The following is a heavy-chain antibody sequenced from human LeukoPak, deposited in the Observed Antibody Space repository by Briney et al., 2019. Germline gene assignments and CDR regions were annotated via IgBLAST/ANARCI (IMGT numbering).Heavy chain of an antibody. Sequence: SETLSLTCTVSGGSVSSGSYYWSWIRQPPGKGLEWIGYIYYSGSTYYNPSLKSRVTISVDTSKNQFSLKLSSVTAADTAVYYCASTRYSYGSFWGQGTLVTVSS. J-gene: IGHJ4*02. V-gene: IGHV4-30-4*01. CDR2: IYYSGST. D-gene: IGHD5-18*01. CDR1: GGSVSSGSYY. CDR3: ASTRYSYGSF.